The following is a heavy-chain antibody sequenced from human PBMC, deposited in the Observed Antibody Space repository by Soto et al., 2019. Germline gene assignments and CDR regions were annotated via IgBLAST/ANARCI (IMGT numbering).Heavy chain of an antibody. CDR2: IYHTGRT. CDR1: GGSISSSHW. Sequence: PSETLSLTCAVSGGSISSSHWWSWDRQPPGKGPEWIGEIYHTGRTNYNPSLKSRVTMSVDRSKNQLSLKLSSVTAADTAVYYCARESGNFGLDYWGQGTLVTVSS. CDR3: ARESGNFGLDY. V-gene: IGHV4-4*02. D-gene: IGHD1-26*01. J-gene: IGHJ4*02.